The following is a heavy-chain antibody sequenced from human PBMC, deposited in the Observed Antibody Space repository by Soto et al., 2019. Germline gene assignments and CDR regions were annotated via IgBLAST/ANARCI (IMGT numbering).Heavy chain of an antibody. D-gene: IGHD2-21*02. J-gene: IGHJ6*02. Sequence: QVQLVQSGAEEKKPGASVKVSCKASGYAFSSYAMHCVRQAPGQRLEWMGWINIGSGNTEYSQNFQDRITITRDTSARTVYMELSGLRSEDTAVYYCARDGGDCGYRLAYYYYIGMDVWGQGTTVTVSS. CDR2: INIGSGNT. CDR3: ARDGGDCGYRLAYYYYIGMDV. V-gene: IGHV1-3*05. CDR1: GYAFSSYA.